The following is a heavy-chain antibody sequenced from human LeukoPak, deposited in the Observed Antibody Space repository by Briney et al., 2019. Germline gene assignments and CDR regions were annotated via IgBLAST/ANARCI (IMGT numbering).Heavy chain of an antibody. CDR2: IRYDGSNK. CDR3: AKEWELTY. J-gene: IGHJ4*02. V-gene: IGHV3-30*02. Sequence: GGSLRLSCAASGFTVSSNYMSWVRQAPGKGLEWVAFIRYDGSNKFYADSVKGRFTISRDNPRNTLYLQMNSLRAEDTAMYHCAKEWELTYWGQGTLVTVSS. CDR1: GFTVSSNY. D-gene: IGHD1-26*01.